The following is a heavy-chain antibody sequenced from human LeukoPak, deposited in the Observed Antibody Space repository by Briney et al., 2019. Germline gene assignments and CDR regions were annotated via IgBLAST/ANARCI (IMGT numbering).Heavy chain of an antibody. CDR1: GFTFSSYS. CDR3: ATTRRYSSSWYGPYYFDY. D-gene: IGHD6-13*01. J-gene: IGHJ4*02. V-gene: IGHV3-48*02. Sequence: GGSLRLSCAASGFTFSSYSMNWVRQAPGKGLEWVSYISGSSSSIYYADSVKGRFTISRDSAKNSLYLQMNSLRDEDTAVYYCATTRRYSSSWYGPYYFDYWGQGTLVTVSS. CDR2: ISGSSSSI.